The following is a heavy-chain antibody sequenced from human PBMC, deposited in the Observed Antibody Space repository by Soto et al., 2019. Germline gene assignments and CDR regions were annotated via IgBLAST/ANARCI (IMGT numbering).Heavy chain of an antibody. CDR3: ARSPEATVTAFDS. Sequence: QVQLQESGPGLVKPSQTLSLTCTVSGGSISSGGYYWSWIRQHPGKGLEWIGYIYYSGSTYYNPSLKSRATIPVDTSENQFSLKLRSVTAADTAVYYCARSPEATVTAFDSWGQGTLVTVSS. CDR2: IYYSGST. V-gene: IGHV4-31*03. J-gene: IGHJ4*02. CDR1: GGSISSGGYY. D-gene: IGHD4-17*01.